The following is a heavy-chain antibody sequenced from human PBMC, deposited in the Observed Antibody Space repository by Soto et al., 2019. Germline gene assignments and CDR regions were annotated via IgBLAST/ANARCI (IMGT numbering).Heavy chain of an antibody. CDR2: INAGNGDT. V-gene: IGHV1-3*01. CDR1: GYTFTSYA. J-gene: IGHJ4*02. CDR3: ATGPVAILGLWDY. D-gene: IGHD3-3*01. Sequence: ASVKVSCKASGYTFTSYAIHWVRQAPGQRLEWMGWINAGNGDTKYSQKFQDRVTITRDTSANTVYMELSSLRSEDTAVYYCATGPVAILGLWDYWGQGTLVTVSS.